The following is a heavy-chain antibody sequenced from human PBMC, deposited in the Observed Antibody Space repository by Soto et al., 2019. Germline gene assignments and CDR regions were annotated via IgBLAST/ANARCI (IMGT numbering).Heavy chain of an antibody. D-gene: IGHD6-19*01. CDR1: GGSISSSSYY. Sequence: QLQLQESGPGLVKPSETLSLTCTVSGGSISSSSYYLGWIRQPPGKGLEWIGSIYYSGSTYYNPSLKSRVTISVDTSKNQFSLKLSSVTAADTAVYYCARQNAVAGHYFDYWGQGTLVTVSS. J-gene: IGHJ4*02. CDR2: IYYSGST. CDR3: ARQNAVAGHYFDY. V-gene: IGHV4-39*01.